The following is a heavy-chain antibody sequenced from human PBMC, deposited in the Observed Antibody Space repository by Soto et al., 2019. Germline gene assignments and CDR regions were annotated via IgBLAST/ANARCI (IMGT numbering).Heavy chain of an antibody. CDR1: GGSISSGGYS. V-gene: IGHV4-30-2*01. D-gene: IGHD2-15*01. CDR2: IYHSGST. Sequence: QLQLQESGSGLVKPSQTLSLTCAVSGGSISSGGYSWSWIRQPPGKGLEWIGYIYHSGSTYYNPSVKSRVPISVDRAKSHFSLKPSSLTAADTAVYYCARGQAVAAQHWRQGTLVTVSS. CDR3: ARGQAVAAQH. J-gene: IGHJ4*02.